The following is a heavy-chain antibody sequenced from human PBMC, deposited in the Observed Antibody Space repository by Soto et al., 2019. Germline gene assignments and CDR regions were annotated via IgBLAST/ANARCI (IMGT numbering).Heavy chain of an antibody. Sequence: QITLKESGPTLVKPTQTLTLTCTFSGFSLSTSKMCVGWIRQPPGKALEWLALIYWDDDKRYSPSLKSRLTITKDTSRNQVVLTLTNMDPVDTATYFCARSEMAASSGLSFQHWGQGTLVTVSS. CDR3: ARSEMAASSGLSFQH. J-gene: IGHJ1*01. CDR2: IYWDDDK. V-gene: IGHV2-5*02. CDR1: GFSLSTSKMC. D-gene: IGHD6-19*01.